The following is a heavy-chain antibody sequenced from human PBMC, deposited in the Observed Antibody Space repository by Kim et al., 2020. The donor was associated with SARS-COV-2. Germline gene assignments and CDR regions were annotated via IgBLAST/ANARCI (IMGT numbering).Heavy chain of an antibody. CDR2: ISGSGGRTTISGSGGRT. CDR3: AKFQGYYYYYGMDV. J-gene: IGHJ6*02. Sequence: GGSLRLSCAASGFTFSSYAMSWVRQAPGKGLEWVSTISGSGGRTTISGSGGRTYYAGSVKGRFTISRDNSRNTLYLQMNSLRAEDTAVYFCAKFQGYYYYYGMDVWGQGTTVTVSS. CDR1: GFTFSSYA. V-gene: IGHV3-23*01.